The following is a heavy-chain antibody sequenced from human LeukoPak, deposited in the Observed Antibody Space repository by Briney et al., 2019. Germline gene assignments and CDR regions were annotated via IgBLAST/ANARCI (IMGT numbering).Heavy chain of an antibody. CDR2: INHSGST. D-gene: IGHD2-15*01. CDR3: ARDRPVAVVAAIFQH. Sequence: SETLSLTCAVYGGSFSGYYWSWIRQPPGKGLEWIGEINHSGSTNYNPSLKSRVTISVDTSKNQFSLKLSSVTAADTAMYYCARDRPVAVVAAIFQHWGQGTLVTVSS. J-gene: IGHJ4*02. V-gene: IGHV4-34*01. CDR1: GGSFSGYY.